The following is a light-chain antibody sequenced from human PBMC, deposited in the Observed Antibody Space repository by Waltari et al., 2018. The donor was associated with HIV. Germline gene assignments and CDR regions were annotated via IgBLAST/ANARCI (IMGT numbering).Light chain of an antibody. CDR1: PGISNY. CDR3: QQYYNTLT. V-gene: IGKV1-27*01. CDR2: AAS. J-gene: IGKJ4*01. Sequence: DIQMTQSPSSLSASVGDRVTITCRASPGISNYLAWYQQKPGKVPKLLIYAASTLQSGVPDRFSGSGSGTDFTLTISSLQAEDVAVYYCQQYYNTLTFGGGTKVEIK.